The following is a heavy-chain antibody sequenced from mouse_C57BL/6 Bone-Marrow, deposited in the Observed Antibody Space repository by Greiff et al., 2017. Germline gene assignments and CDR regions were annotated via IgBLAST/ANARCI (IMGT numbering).Heavy chain of an antibody. J-gene: IGHJ3*01. CDR1: GFNIKDDY. V-gene: IGHV14-4*01. D-gene: IGHD5-5*01. CDR3: TTGNYLAWFAY. CDR2: IDPENGDT. Sequence: EVQLQQSGAELVRPGASVTLSCTASGFNIKDDYMHWVKQRPEQGLEWIGWIDPENGDTEYASKFQGKATITADTSSNTAYLQLSILSSEDTAVYYCTTGNYLAWFAYWGQGTLVTVSA.